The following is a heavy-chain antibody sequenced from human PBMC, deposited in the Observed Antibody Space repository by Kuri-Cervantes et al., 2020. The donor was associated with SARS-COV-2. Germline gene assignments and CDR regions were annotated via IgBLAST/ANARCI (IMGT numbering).Heavy chain of an antibody. CDR1: GYTFTGYY. CDR3: ARFTDYYDSSGVDY. Sequence: ASVKVSCKASGYTFTGYYMHWVRQAPGQGLEWMGWMNPNSGNTGYAQKFQGRVTITTDESTSTAYMELSSLRSEDTAVYYCARFTDYYDSSGVDYWGQGTLVTVSS. CDR2: MNPNSGNT. J-gene: IGHJ4*02. V-gene: IGHV1-8*03. D-gene: IGHD3-22*01.